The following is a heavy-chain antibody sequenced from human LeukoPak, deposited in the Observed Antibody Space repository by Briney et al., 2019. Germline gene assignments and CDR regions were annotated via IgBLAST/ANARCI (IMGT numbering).Heavy chain of an antibody. CDR2: INPNSGGT. Sequence: ASVKVSCKASGYTFTGYSMHWVRQAPGQGLEWMGWINPNSGGTNYAQRFQGRVTMTRDTSISTAYMELSRLRSDDSAVYYCARYFYDSSGSSSDAYDIWGQGTMVTISS. V-gene: IGHV1-2*02. CDR3: ARYFYDSSGSSSDAYDI. D-gene: IGHD3-22*01. J-gene: IGHJ3*02. CDR1: GYTFTGYS.